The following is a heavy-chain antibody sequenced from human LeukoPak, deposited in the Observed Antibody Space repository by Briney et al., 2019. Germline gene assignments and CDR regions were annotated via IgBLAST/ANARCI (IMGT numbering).Heavy chain of an antibody. V-gene: IGHV4-39*01. CDR1: GASISTSGYY. J-gene: IGHJ4*02. D-gene: IGHD6-6*01. CDR3: ARVWTRHLVLDQHNFDL. CDR2: MSYTGST. Sequence: SETLSLTCTVSGASISTSGYYWGCVRQSPGKGLEYVAAMSYTGSTFYNPSLRSRVTLSLGTSRTQFSLRLDDVTAEDTAVYYCARVWTRHLVLDQHNFDLWGQGSLVTVSS.